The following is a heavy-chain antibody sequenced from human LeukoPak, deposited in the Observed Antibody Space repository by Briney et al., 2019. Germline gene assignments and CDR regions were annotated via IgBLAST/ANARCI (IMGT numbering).Heavy chain of an antibody. J-gene: IGHJ5*01. CDR1: GFSFGNYA. D-gene: IGHD2-21*01. V-gene: IGHV3-23*01. CDR3: VKDPRDTYGTNWFVS. Sequence: GSLRLSCVASGFSFGNYAMSWVRRAPGKGLQWVSQISGTGGATWYAGFARDRFTISRDNSRKTLYLQMSGLRVEDTAMYYCVKDPRDTYGTNWFVSWGQGTLLIVSS. CDR2: ISGTGGAT.